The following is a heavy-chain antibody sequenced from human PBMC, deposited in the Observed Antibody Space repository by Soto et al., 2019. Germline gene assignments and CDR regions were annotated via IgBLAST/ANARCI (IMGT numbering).Heavy chain of an antibody. CDR3: ARSRRIVETGSGYDDDHDIDV. J-gene: IGHJ6*02. CDR2: FKPTGDTA. D-gene: IGHD5-18*01. CDR1: GYTFTRYY. Sequence: ASVKVACTTSGYTFTRYYIDWVRQATGQRLERSGIFKPTGDTASYPQKLKGRVTMTRDTSTGTAYMELGSLRSEYTAVYYCARSRRIVETGSGYDDDHDIDVWGQGTTVTVSS. V-gene: IGHV1-46*01.